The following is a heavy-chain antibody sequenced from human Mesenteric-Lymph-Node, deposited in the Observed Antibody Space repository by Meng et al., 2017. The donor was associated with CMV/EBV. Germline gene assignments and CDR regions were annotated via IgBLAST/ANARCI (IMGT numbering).Heavy chain of an antibody. CDR2: IDSDGNS. CDR1: GLTVSINS. V-gene: IGHV3-53*01. CDR3: ARGVYMGDAFDI. D-gene: IGHD3-10*01. Sequence: GGSLRLSCAASGLTVSINSMSWVRQAPGKGLDWVARIDSDGNSDYADSVKGRLIISRDNSKNTLYLQMHSLRAEDTAVYYCARGVYMGDAFDIWGQGTMVTVSS. J-gene: IGHJ3*02.